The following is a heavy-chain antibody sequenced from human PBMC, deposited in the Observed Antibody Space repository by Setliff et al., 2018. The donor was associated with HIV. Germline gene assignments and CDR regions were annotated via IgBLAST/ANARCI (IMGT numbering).Heavy chain of an antibody. V-gene: IGHV4-39*01. CDR3: ARRRGYGYTFDN. J-gene: IGHJ4*02. CDR2: IYYSGTT. D-gene: IGHD5-12*01. Sequence: PSETLSLTCSVSDDSLSSSNYYWGWVRQPPGKGLEWIAMIYYSGTTYYSPSLKSRATISVDTSMKQLFLRLNYVTAADTAVYYCARRRGYGYTFDNWGQGLLVTVSS. CDR1: DDSLSSSNYY.